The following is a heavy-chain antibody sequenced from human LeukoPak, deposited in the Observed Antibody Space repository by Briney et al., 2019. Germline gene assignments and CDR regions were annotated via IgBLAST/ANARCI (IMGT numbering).Heavy chain of an antibody. J-gene: IGHJ4*02. Sequence: PGGSLRLSCAASGFTFSSYSMNCVRQAPGKGLEWVSYISSSSSTIYYADSVKGRFTISRDNAKNSLYLQMNSLRAEDTAVYYCARSLGYCSGGSCGGFDYWGQGTLVTVSS. V-gene: IGHV3-48*01. CDR1: GFTFSSYS. CDR3: ARSLGYCSGGSCGGFDY. D-gene: IGHD2-15*01. CDR2: ISSSSSTI.